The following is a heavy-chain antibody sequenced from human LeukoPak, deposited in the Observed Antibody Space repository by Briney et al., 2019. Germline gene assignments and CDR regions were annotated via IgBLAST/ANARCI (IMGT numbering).Heavy chain of an antibody. D-gene: IGHD6-6*01. J-gene: IGHJ5*02. CDR1: GYTFTGYY. CDR3: ARDSSSPPYDWFDP. V-gene: IGHV1-2*02. Sequence: GASVKVSCKASGYTFTGYYMHWVRQAPGQGLEWMGWINPNSGSTNYAQKFQGRVTMTRDTSISTAYMELSRLRSDDTAVYYCARDSSSPPYDWFDPWGQGTLVTVSS. CDR2: INPNSGST.